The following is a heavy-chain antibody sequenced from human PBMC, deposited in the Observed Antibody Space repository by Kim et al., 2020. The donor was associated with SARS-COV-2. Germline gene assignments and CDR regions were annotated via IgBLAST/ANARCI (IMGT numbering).Heavy chain of an antibody. CDR2: INHSGST. D-gene: IGHD3-10*01. J-gene: IGHJ4*02. CDR1: GGSFSGYY. V-gene: IGHV4-34*01. Sequence: SETLSLTCAVYGGSFSGYYWSWIRQPPGKGLEWIGEINHSGSTNYNPSLKSRVTISVDTSKNQFSLKLSSVTAADTAVYYCARARGLWFGEFRGYFDYWGQGTLVTVSS. CDR3: ARARGLWFGEFRGYFDY.